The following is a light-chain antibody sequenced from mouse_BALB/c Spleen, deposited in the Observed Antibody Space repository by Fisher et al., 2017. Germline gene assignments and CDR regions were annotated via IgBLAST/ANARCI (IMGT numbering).Light chain of an antibody. CDR1: SSVSY. CDR3: QQNNEDPRT. V-gene: IGKV3-4*01. Sequence: DIVLTQTTAIMSASPGEKVTISCSASSSVSYMYWYQQKPGQPPKLLIYAASNLESGIPARFSGSGSGTDFTLNIHPVEEEDAATYYCQQNNEDPRTFGGGTKLEIK. J-gene: IGKJ1*01. CDR2: AAS.